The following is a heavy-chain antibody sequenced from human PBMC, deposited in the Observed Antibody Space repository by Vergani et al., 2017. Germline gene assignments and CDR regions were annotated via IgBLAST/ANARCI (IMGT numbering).Heavy chain of an antibody. CDR2: ISSSSSTI. D-gene: IGHD3-10*01. CDR3: ARDGEIGDY. V-gene: IGHV3-48*01. J-gene: IGHJ4*02. Sequence: EVQLVESGGGLVQPGGSLRLSCAASGFTFSRYSMNGVRQAQGKGLEWVSYISSSSSTIYYADSLKGRFTISRDNAKKSLYLQMNSLRAEDTAVYYCARDGEIGDYWGQGTLVTVSS. CDR1: GFTFSRYS.